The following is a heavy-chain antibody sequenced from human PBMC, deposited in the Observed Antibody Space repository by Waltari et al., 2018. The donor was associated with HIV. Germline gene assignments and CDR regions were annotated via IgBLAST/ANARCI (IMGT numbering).Heavy chain of an antibody. CDR3: AHISPRITRIGGAFDI. CDR1: GFSLSTSGVG. J-gene: IGHJ3*02. D-gene: IGHD3-22*01. Sequence: QITLKESGPTLVKPTQTLTLTCPFSGFSLSTSGVGVGWIRQPPGKALEWLALIYWDEDKRYSPSLKSMLTITKDTSKNQVVLTMTNMDPVDTATYYCAHISPRITRIGGAFDIWGQWTMVTVSS. V-gene: IGHV2-5*02. CDR2: IYWDEDK.